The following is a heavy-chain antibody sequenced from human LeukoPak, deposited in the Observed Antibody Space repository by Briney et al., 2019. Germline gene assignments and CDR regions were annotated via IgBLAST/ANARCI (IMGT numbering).Heavy chain of an antibody. J-gene: IGHJ5*02. CDR2: IYYTGVT. V-gene: IGHV4-39*07. Sequence: SETLSLTCTVSGGYIITSGHYWGWIRQPPGKGLEWIGSIYYTGVTSTNPFFRSRMSISVDTSKNQFSLNLTSVTAADAAVYYCARERSSSGGHSWFDPWGQGTLVTVSS. CDR1: GGYIITSGHY. D-gene: IGHD4-23*01. CDR3: ARERSSSGGHSWFDP.